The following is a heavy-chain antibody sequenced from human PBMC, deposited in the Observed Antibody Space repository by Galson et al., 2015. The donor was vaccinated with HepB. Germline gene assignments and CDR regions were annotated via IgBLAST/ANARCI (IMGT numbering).Heavy chain of an antibody. D-gene: IGHD3-10*01. V-gene: IGHV4-34*01. CDR3: ARGFGSGSFSDYFDY. CDR2: ISRSGSS. Sequence: LSLTCAVYGGSFSGYYWSWIRQPPGKRLEWIGEISRSGSSKYNPSLKSRVTISVDASQNQVSLNMDSVTAADTAVYYCARGFGSGSFSDYFDYWGQGSLVTVSS. CDR1: GGSFSGYY. J-gene: IGHJ4*02.